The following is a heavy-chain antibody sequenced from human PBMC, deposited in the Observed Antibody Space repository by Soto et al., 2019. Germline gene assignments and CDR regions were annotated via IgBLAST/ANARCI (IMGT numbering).Heavy chain of an antibody. Sequence: PAETLPLTCAGYGLSFSAYYWSWLRQPPGKGLEWIGEINHSGSTYYNPSLKSRVTISVDTSKNQLSLKLSSVTAADTAVHYCARGETXYDFWSGYSVGWFDPWGPGTLVTVS. CDR3: ARGETXYDFWSGYSVGWFDP. V-gene: IGHV4-34*01. D-gene: IGHD3-3*01. J-gene: IGHJ5*02. CDR1: GLSFSAYY. CDR2: INHSGST.